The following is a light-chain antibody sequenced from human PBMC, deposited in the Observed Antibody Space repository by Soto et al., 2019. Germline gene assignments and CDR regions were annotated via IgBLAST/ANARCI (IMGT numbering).Light chain of an antibody. J-gene: IGKJ1*01. V-gene: IGKV1-39*01. CDR2: AAS. CDR3: QQSYSLPGT. CDR1: QSISSY. Sequence: DIQMTQSPSSLSASVGDRVTITCRASQSISSYLNWYQQKPGQAPKLLIYAASSLQSGVPSRFSGSGSGTDFTRTISSLQPEEFATYYCQQSYSLPGTFGQGTKVEIK.